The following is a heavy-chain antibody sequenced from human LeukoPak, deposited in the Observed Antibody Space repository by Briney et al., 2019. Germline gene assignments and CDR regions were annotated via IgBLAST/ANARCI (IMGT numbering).Heavy chain of an antibody. CDR2: IRSDGSNK. CDR1: GFTFSSYG. CDR3: ARILSSAWGELGY. D-gene: IGHD6-19*01. Sequence: GGSLRLSCAASGFTFSSYGMRWVRQAPGKGLKWVAFIRSDGSNKYYADSVKGRFTISRDNSKNTLYLQMNSLRAEDTAVYYCARILSSAWGELGYWGQGTLVTVSS. V-gene: IGHV3-30*02. J-gene: IGHJ4*02.